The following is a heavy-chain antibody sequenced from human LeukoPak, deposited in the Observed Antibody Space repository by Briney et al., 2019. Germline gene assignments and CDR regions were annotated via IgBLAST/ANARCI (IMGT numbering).Heavy chain of an antibody. J-gene: IGHJ4*02. CDR3: TSSYYYDSSGRG. D-gene: IGHD3-22*01. Sequence: PGGSLRLSCAASGFTFSGSAMHWVRQASGKGLEWVGRIRSKANSYATAYAASVKGRFTIARDDSKNKAYLQMNSLKTEDTAVYYCTSSYYYDSSGRGRGQGTLVTVSS. CDR2: IRSKANSYAT. V-gene: IGHV3-73*01. CDR1: GFTFSGSA.